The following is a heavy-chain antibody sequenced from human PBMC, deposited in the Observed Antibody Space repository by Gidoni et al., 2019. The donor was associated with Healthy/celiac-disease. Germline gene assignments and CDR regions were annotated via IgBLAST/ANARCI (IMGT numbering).Heavy chain of an antibody. Sequence: QVQLVQSGAEVTKPGASVKVYCKAYGYTFTGYYMHWVRQAPGQGLEWMGWINPNSVGTNYAQKFQGRVTMTRDTSISTAYMELSRLRSDDTAVYYCARVILGYCSSTSCYNGNWFDPWGQGTLVTVSS. V-gene: IGHV1-2*02. J-gene: IGHJ5*02. CDR2: INPNSVGT. CDR1: GYTFTGYY. D-gene: IGHD2-2*02. CDR3: ARVILGYCSSTSCYNGNWFDP.